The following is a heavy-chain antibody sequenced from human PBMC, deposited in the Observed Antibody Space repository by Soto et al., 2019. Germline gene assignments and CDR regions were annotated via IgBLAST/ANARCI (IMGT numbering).Heavy chain of an antibody. Sequence: QVQLQESGPGLVKPSQTLSLTCTVSGGSISSGGYYWSWIRQHPGKGLEWIGYIYYSGSTYYNPSRKSRVTISVDTSKNQFSLKLSSVTAADTAVYYCAREGAGRTRSLVDYWGQGTLVTVSS. J-gene: IGHJ4*02. CDR3: AREGAGRTRSLVDY. CDR2: IYYSGST. V-gene: IGHV4-31*03. CDR1: GGSISSGGYY. D-gene: IGHD2-15*01.